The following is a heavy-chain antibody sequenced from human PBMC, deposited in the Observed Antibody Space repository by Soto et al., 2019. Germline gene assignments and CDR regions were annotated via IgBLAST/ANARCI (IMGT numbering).Heavy chain of an antibody. V-gene: IGHV3-23*01. J-gene: IGHJ6*02. CDR1: GFTFSNYA. CDR3: ARDWTGDTCPCLDV. D-gene: IGHD3-3*01. Sequence: EVQLLESGGGLVQPGGPLRLSCAAAGFTFSNYALTWVRQSPGKGLEWVSTFGGSGGSTYYADSVRGRFTISRDNSKNTLFLQMNSLRVEDTAIYYCARDWTGDTCPCLDVWGQGTTVSVSS. CDR2: FGGSGGST.